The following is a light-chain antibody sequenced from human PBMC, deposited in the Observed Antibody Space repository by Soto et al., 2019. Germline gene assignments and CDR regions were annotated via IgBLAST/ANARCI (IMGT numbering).Light chain of an antibody. J-gene: IGLJ2*01. CDR1: SGHSSYA. V-gene: IGLV4-69*01. CDR3: QTWGTGIVV. CDR2: LNSDGSH. Sequence: QPVLTQSPSASASLGASVKLTCTLSSGHSSYAIAWHQQQPEKGPRYLMKLNSDGSHSKGDGIPDRFSGSSSGADRYLTISRLQSDDETDYYCQTWGTGIVVFGGGTKLTVL.